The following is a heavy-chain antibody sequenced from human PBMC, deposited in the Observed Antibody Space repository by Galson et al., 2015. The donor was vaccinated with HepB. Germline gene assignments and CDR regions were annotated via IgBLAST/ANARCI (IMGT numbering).Heavy chain of an antibody. CDR2: VSSSGTTT. CDR3: ATDLSGSYLRRLDY. CDR1: GFTFSSYA. D-gene: IGHD1-26*01. J-gene: IGHJ4*02. V-gene: IGHV3-23*01. Sequence: SLRLSCAASGFTFSSYAMTWVRQAPGKGLKWVSAVSSSGTTTYYADSVKGRFTISRDNSKSTLYLQMNSLRAEDTAVFYYATDLSGSYLRRLDYWGQGALVTVSS.